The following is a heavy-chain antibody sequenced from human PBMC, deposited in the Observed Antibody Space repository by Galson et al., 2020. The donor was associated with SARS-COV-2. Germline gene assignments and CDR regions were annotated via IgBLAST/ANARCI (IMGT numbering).Heavy chain of an antibody. CDR3: AGLREKHPYYYYGMDV. V-gene: IGHV4-34*01. CDR2: INHSGST. J-gene: IGHJ6*02. CDR1: GGSFSGYY. Sequence: SETLSLTCAVYGGSFSGYYWSWIRQPPGKGLEWIGEINHSGSTNYNPSLKSRVTISVDTSKNQFSLKLSSVTAADTAVYYCAGLREKHPYYYYGMDVWGQGTTVTVSS.